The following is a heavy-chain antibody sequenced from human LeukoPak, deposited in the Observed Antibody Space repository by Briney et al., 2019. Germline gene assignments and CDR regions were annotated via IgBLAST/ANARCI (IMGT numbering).Heavy chain of an antibody. D-gene: IGHD3-22*01. J-gene: IGHJ4*02. CDR3: VRENDSNGYYFY. V-gene: IGHV3-33*01. CDR1: GFPFSSYA. Sequence: GGSLRLSCAVSGFPFSSYAMHWVRQAPGKGLEWVAVIWSDGSQQYYVDSVKGRFTISRDSSKNTLYLQMDSLRAEDTAVYYCVRENDSNGYYFYWGQGTLVTVSS. CDR2: IWSDGSQQ.